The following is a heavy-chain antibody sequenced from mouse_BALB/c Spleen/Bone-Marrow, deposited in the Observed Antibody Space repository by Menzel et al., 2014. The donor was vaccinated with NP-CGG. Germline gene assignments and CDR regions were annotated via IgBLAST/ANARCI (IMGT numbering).Heavy chain of an antibody. D-gene: IGHD2-12*01. Sequence: EVQLVESGGGLVKLGGSLKLSCAASGFTFSSYYMPWVRQTPEKRLELVAAINSNGGSTYYPDTVKGRFTISRDNAKNTLYLQMSSLKSEDTALYYCARLGNDDAMDYWGQGTSVTVSS. CDR1: GFTFSSYY. CDR2: INSNGGST. CDR3: ARLGNDDAMDY. J-gene: IGHJ4*01. V-gene: IGHV5-6-2*01.